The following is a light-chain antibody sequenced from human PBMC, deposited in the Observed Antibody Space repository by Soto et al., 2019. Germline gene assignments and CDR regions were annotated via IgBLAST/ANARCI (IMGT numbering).Light chain of an antibody. CDR1: QSLVHSDGNTY. J-gene: IGKJ1*01. V-gene: IGKV2-30*02. CDR3: LQGTHWPWT. Sequence: DVVMTQSPLSLPVNLGQPASISCRSSQSLVHSDGNTYMNWFQQRPGQSPRRLIHRVSNRDSGVPDRFSGSGSGTDCTLNISRVEAEDVGVYYCLQGTHWPWTFGHGTKVEIK. CDR2: RVS.